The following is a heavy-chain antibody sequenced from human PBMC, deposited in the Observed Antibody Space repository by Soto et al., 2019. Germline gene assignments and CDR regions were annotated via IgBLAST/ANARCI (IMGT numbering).Heavy chain of an antibody. CDR3: AREVVVAALYYFDY. Sequence: SETLSLTCAVYGGSFSGYYWSWIRQPPGKGLEWIGEINHSGSTNYNPSLKSRVTISVDTSKNQFSLKLSSVTAADTAVYYCAREVVVAALYYFDYWGQGTLVTVSS. J-gene: IGHJ4*02. CDR2: INHSGST. D-gene: IGHD2-15*01. V-gene: IGHV4-34*01. CDR1: GGSFSGYY.